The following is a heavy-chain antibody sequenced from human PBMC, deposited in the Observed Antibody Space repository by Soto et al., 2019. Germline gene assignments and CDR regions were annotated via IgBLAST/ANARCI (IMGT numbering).Heavy chain of an antibody. CDR2: IKEDGSVK. CDR1: GFTFSTYW. V-gene: IGHV3-7*01. J-gene: IGHJ6*02. D-gene: IGHD3-10*01. Sequence: EVHLVESGGGLVQPGGSLRLSCAASGFTFSTYWMSWVRQAPGKGLEWVANIKEDGSVKYYVDSVKGRFTISRDNAKNALYLQMNSLRAEDTAMYYCARDYYGSGIGHGMDVWGQGTTVTVSS. CDR3: ARDYYGSGIGHGMDV.